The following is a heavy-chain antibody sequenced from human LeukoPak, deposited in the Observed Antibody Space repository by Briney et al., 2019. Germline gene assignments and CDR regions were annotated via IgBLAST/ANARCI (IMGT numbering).Heavy chain of an antibody. CDR2: ISSSGSTI. CDR3: ASPWFGELLEPFDY. CDR1: GFTFSSYS. J-gene: IGHJ4*02. V-gene: IGHV3-48*04. Sequence: PGGSLRLSCAASGFTFSSYSMNWVRQAPGKGLEWVSYISSSGSTIYYADSVKGRFTISRDNAKNSLYLQMNSLRAEDTAVYYCASPWFGELLEPFDYWGQGTLVTVSS. D-gene: IGHD3-10*01.